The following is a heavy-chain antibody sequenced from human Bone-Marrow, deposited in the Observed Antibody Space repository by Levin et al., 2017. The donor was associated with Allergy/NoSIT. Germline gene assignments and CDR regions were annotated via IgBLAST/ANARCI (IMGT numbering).Heavy chain of an antibody. J-gene: IGHJ3*02. CDR1: GFTFSTYA. V-gene: IGHV3-23*01. CDR3: ARLFPTDNRPFDM. Sequence: PGGSLRLSCAASGFTFSTYAMNWVRQAPGKGLEWVSSLSRSGDTTYYADSVKGRFTVSRDNSKSTLYLQMNSLRAEDTAVYYCARLFPTDNRPFDMWGQGTLVTVSS. D-gene: IGHD2-15*01. CDR2: LSRSGDTT.